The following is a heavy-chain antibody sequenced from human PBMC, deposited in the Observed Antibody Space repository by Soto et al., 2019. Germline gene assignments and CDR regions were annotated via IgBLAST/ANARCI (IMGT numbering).Heavy chain of an antibody. V-gene: IGHV3-9*01. D-gene: IGHD6-19*01. Sequence: GGSLRLSCAASGFTFDDYAMHWVRQAPGKGLEWVSGISWNSGSIGYADSVKGRFTISRDNAKNSLYLQMNSLRAEDTATFYCARTESSGWSTRYGMDVWGQGTTVTVSS. CDR3: ARTESSGWSTRYGMDV. CDR2: ISWNSGSI. CDR1: GFTFDDYA. J-gene: IGHJ6*02.